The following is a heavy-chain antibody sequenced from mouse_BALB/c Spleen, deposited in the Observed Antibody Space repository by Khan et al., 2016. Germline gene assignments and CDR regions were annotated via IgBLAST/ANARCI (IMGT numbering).Heavy chain of an antibody. Sequence: EVELVESGGGLVKPGGSLKLSCAASGFTFSNYFMYWIRQTPEQRLEWVATINNGGSYTYYPDSVKGRFTISRDNAKNNLYLQMSSLKSEDTAIYDCASLDYWGQGTSLTVSS. CDR2: INNGGSYT. CDR3: ASLDY. CDR1: GFTFSNYF. V-gene: IGHV5-4*02. J-gene: IGHJ2*02.